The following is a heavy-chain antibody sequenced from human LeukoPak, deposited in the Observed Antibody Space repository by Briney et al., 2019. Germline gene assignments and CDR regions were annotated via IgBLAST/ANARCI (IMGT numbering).Heavy chain of an antibody. D-gene: IGHD3-3*01. Sequence: SETLSLTCTVSGGSISSYYWSWIRQPAGKGLEWIGRIYTSGSTNYNPSLKSRVTMSVDTSKNQFSLKLSSVTAADTAVYYCARAPIFGVDVDAFDIWGQGTMVTVSS. J-gene: IGHJ3*02. V-gene: IGHV4-4*07. CDR3: ARAPIFGVDVDAFDI. CDR2: IYTSGST. CDR1: GGSISSYY.